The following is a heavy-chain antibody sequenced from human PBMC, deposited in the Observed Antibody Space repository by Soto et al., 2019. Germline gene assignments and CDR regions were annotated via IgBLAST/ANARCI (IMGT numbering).Heavy chain of an antibody. CDR2: IIPIFGTA. CDR3: AREPLPVVDATPNDYYYGMDV. J-gene: IGHJ6*02. V-gene: IGHV1-69*13. Sequence: SVKVSCKASGGTFSSYAISWVRQAPGRGLEWMGGIIPIFGTANYAQKFQGRVTITADESTSTAYMELSSLRSEDTAVYYCAREPLPVVDATPNDYYYGMDVWGQGTTVTVSS. CDR1: GGTFSSYA. D-gene: IGHD2-15*01.